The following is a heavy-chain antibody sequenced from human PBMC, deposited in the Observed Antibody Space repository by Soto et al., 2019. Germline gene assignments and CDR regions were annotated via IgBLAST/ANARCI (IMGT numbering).Heavy chain of an antibody. CDR1: GGSISSNNLY. D-gene: IGHD4-17*01. V-gene: IGHV4-39*02. CDR2: IYYSGST. J-gene: IGHJ4*02. Sequence: SETLSLTCSVSGGSISSNNLYWGWIRQPPGKGLEWIGNIYYSGSTYYNPSLKSRVTISVDTSKNHFSLKVSSVTAADTAVYYCARHAYGYYRHVTYWGQGTLVTVSS. CDR3: ARHAYGYYRHVTY.